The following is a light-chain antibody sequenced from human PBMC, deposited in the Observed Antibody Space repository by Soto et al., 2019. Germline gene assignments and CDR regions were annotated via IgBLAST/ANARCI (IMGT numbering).Light chain of an antibody. V-gene: IGKV1-5*01. CDR1: QSIGYW. Sequence: DIQMTQSPSRLSASVGDRVTITCRASQSIGYWLAWYQQKPGKAPNLLIYAASTLETGVPSRFSGSGFGTEFTLTIASLQPDDSASYSCQQYNSFSQTFGRGTKV. J-gene: IGKJ1*01. CDR2: AAS. CDR3: QQYNSFSQT.